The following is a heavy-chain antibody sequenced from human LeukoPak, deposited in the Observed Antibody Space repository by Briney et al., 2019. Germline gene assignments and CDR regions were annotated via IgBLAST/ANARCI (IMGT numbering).Heavy chain of an antibody. CDR2: INHSGST. Sequence: SETLSLTCAAYGGSFSGYYWSWIRQPPGKGLEWIGEINHSGSTNYNPSLKSRVTISVDTSKNQFSLKLSSVTAADTAVYYCARDRGHTWSYYYDSSGYDYFDYWGQGTLVTVSS. D-gene: IGHD3-22*01. CDR3: ARDRGHTWSYYYDSSGYDYFDY. V-gene: IGHV4-34*01. J-gene: IGHJ4*02. CDR1: GGSFSGYY.